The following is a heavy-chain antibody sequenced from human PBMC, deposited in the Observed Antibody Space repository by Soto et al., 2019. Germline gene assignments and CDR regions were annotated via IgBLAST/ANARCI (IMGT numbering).Heavy chain of an antibody. CDR1: GFTFSSYS. D-gene: IGHD2-2*01. Sequence: EVQLVESGGGLVQPGGSLRLSCAASGFTFSSYSMNWVRQAPGKGLEWVSYISSSSSTIYYADSVKGRFTISRDNAKNALYLQMNSLRAGDTAVYYCAVVRAANGHYGMDVWGQGTMCTVSS. J-gene: IGHJ6*02. V-gene: IGHV3-48*01. CDR3: AVVRAANGHYGMDV. CDR2: ISSSSSTI.